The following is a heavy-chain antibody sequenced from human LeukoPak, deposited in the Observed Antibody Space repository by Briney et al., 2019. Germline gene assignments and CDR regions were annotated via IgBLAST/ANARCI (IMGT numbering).Heavy chain of an antibody. J-gene: IGHJ3*02. CDR1: GGSISRGDYY. Sequence: PSETPSLTSTVSGGSISRGDYYSSWTRQPPGKGLEWIGYIYYSGSTYYNPSLKSRVTISVDTSKNQFSLKLSSVTAAAPPVHYCARGGAAARGNNAFNRWGEGTMVTVSS. D-gene: IGHD6-13*01. V-gene: IGHV4-30-4*08. CDR2: IYYSGST. CDR3: ARGGAAARGNNAFNR.